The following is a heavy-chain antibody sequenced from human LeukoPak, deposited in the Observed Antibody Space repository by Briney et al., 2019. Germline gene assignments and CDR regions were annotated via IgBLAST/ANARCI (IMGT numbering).Heavy chain of an antibody. CDR3: VKGVFGGNFFYDY. V-gene: IGHV3-9*01. J-gene: IGHJ4*02. Sequence: GGSLRLSCAASGFTFDDYAMHWVRQTPGKGLEWVSGISWNNNSIGYADSVKGRFTISRDNAKNSLYLQMNSLRAEDTALYYCVKGVFGGNFFYDYWGQGTLVTVSS. CDR2: ISWNNNSI. D-gene: IGHD3-10*02. CDR1: GFTFDDYA.